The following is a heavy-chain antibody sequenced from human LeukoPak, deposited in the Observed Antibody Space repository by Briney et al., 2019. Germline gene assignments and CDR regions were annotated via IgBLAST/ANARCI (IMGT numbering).Heavy chain of an antibody. CDR1: GFTFDDYA. J-gene: IGHJ4*02. D-gene: IGHD3-10*01. CDR2: ISWNSGGI. V-gene: IGHV3-9*01. CDR3: AKGHGSGSYYLYYFDY. Sequence: SGRSLRLSCAASGFTFDDYAMHWVRQAPGKGLEWVSGISWNSGGIGYADSVKGRFTISRDNAKNSLYLQMNSLRAEDTALYYCAKGHGSGSYYLYYFDYWGQGTLVTVSS.